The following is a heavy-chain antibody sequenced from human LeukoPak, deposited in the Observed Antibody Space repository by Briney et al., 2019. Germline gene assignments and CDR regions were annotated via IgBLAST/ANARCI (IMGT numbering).Heavy chain of an antibody. CDR3: TRGIAFDI. Sequence: GGSLRLSCAASGFTFSSYWMSWVRQAPGRGLEWVGRIRSKANSYATAYAASVKGRFTISRDDSKNTAYLQMNSLKTEDTAVYYCTRGIAFDIWGQGTMVTVSS. J-gene: IGHJ3*02. D-gene: IGHD3-10*01. CDR2: IRSKANSYAT. CDR1: GFTFSSYW. V-gene: IGHV3-73*01.